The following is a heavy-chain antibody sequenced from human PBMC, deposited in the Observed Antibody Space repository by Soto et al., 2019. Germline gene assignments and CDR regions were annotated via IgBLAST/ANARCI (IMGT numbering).Heavy chain of an antibody. V-gene: IGHV1-3*05. CDR1: GYTFTGYA. D-gene: IGHD6-19*01. Sequence: QVQLVQSGAEEKKPGASVKGSCKASGYTFTGYAMHWVRQAPGQRREWMGWINAGNGNTKYSQKFQGRVTITRDTSASTAYMELSSLRSEDTAVYYCARAVAVAADFDYWGQGTLVTVSS. CDR3: ARAVAVAADFDY. J-gene: IGHJ4*02. CDR2: INAGNGNT.